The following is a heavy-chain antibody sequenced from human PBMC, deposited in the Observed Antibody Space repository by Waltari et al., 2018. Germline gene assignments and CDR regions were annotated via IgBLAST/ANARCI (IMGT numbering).Heavy chain of an antibody. D-gene: IGHD3-3*01. CDR3: ARAVAGAIFGVVTY. Sequence: QVQLVESGGGVVQPGRSLRLSCAASGFTFSSYAMHWVRQAPGKGLEWVAVISYDGRNKYYADSVKGRFTISRDNSKNTLYLQMNSLRAEDTAVYYCARAVAGAIFGVVTYWGQGTLVTVSS. CDR2: ISYDGRNK. V-gene: IGHV3-30*04. J-gene: IGHJ4*02. CDR1: GFTFSSYA.